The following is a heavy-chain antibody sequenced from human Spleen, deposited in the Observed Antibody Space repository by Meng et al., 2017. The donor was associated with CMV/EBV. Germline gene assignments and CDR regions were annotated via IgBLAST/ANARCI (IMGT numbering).Heavy chain of an antibody. V-gene: IGHV3-20*04. D-gene: IGHD1-26*01. CDR1: GFTFDDYG. CDR2: INWNGGST. CDR3: ARFQEGANQN. Sequence: GESLKISCAASGFTFDDYGMSWVRQAPGKGLEWVSGINWNGGSTGYADSVKGRFTISRDNAKNSLYLQMNSLRAEDTALYYCARFQEGANQNWGQGTLVTVSS. J-gene: IGHJ4*02.